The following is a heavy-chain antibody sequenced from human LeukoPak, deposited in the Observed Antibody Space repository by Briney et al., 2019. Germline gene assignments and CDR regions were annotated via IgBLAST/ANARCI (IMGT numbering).Heavy chain of an antibody. Sequence: PGGSLRLSCAASGFTFSDHYMDWVRQAPGKGLEWVGRTRNKANSYTTEHAASVKGRFTISRDDSKNSLYLQMNSLKTEDTAVYYCTRHLPGGYWGQGTLVTVSS. J-gene: IGHJ4*02. CDR3: TRHLPGGY. V-gene: IGHV3-72*01. CDR1: GFTFSDHY. D-gene: IGHD3-10*01. CDR2: TRNKANSYTT.